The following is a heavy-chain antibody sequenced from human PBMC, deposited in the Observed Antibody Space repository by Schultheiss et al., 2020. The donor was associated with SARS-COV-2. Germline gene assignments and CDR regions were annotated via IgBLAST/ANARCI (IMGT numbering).Heavy chain of an antibody. D-gene: IGHD6-19*01. V-gene: IGHV1-69*13. CDR2: IIPIFGTA. Sequence: SVKVSCKASGGTFSSYAISWVRQAPGQGLEWMGGIIPIFGTANYAQKFQGRVTITADESTSTAYMELSSLRAEDTAVYYCAKDQGEWLAYFDYWGQGTLVTVSS. J-gene: IGHJ4*02. CDR1: GGTFSSYA. CDR3: AKDQGEWLAYFDY.